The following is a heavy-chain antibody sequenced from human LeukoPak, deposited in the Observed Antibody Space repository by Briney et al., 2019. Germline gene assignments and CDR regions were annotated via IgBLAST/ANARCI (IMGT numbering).Heavy chain of an antibody. CDR2: IYYSGST. V-gene: IGHV4-59*01. CDR3: ARVSWSYSSSWYGDYFDY. J-gene: IGHJ4*02. Sequence: SETLSLTCTVPGGSISSYYWSWIRQPPGKGLEWIGYIYYSGSTNYNPSLKSRVTISVDTSKNQFSLKLSSVTAADTAVYYCARVSWSYSSSWYGDYFDYWGQGTLVTVSS. CDR1: GGSISSYY. D-gene: IGHD6-13*01.